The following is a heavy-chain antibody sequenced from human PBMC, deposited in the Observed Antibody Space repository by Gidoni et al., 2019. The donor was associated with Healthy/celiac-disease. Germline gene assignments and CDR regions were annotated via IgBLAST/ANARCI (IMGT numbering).Heavy chain of an antibody. Sequence: QVQLQQWGAGLLKPSETLSLTCAVYGGSFSGYYWSWIRQPPGKGLEWIGEINHSGSTNYNPSLKSRVTISVDTSKNQFSLKLSSVTAADTAVYYCAGGLYYYYGMDVWGQRTTVTVSS. CDR3: AGGLYYYYGMDV. CDR1: GGSFSGYY. V-gene: IGHV4-34*01. J-gene: IGHJ6*02. CDR2: INHSGST.